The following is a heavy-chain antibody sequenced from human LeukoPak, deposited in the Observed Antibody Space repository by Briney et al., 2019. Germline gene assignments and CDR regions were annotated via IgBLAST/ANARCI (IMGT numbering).Heavy chain of an antibody. CDR3: ARPITKRSGYSYGSDPYYFGY. CDR2: INPSGGST. D-gene: IGHD5-18*01. J-gene: IGHJ4*02. Sequence: ASVKVSCKASGYTFTSYYMHWVRQAPGQGLEWMGIINPSGGSTSYAQKFQGRVTMTRDTSTSTVYMELSSLRSEDTAVYYCARPITKRSGYSYGSDPYYFGYWGQGTLVTVSS. V-gene: IGHV1-46*01. CDR1: GYTFTSYY.